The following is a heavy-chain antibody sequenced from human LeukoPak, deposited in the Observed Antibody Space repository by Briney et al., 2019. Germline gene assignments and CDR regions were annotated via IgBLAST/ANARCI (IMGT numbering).Heavy chain of an antibody. D-gene: IGHD5-18*01. V-gene: IGHV4-34*01. CDR3: ATSGYSYGYRDY. CDR1: GGSFSGYY. CDR2: INHSGST. Sequence: SETLSLTCAVYGGSFSGYYWGWIRQPPGKGLEWIGEINHSGSTNYNPSLKSRVTISVDTSKNQFSLKLSSVTAADTAVYYCATSGYSYGYRDYWGQGTLVTVSS. J-gene: IGHJ4*02.